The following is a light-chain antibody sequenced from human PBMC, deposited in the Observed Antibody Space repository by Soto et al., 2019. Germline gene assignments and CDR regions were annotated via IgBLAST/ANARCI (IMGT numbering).Light chain of an antibody. CDR3: QQYGSSQS. CDR1: QSVSSSY. V-gene: IGKV3-20*01. Sequence: EIVLTQSPGTLSLSPGERATLSCRASQSVSSSYLAWYQQKPGQAPRLLIYGASSRATGIPDRFSGSGSGTDFTLTISRLEPEEFAVYYCQQYGSSQSFGQGIKVEIK. CDR2: GAS. J-gene: IGKJ1*01.